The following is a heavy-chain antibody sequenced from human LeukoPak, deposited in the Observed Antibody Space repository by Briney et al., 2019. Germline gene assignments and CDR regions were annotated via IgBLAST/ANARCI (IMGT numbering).Heavy chain of an antibody. V-gene: IGHV4-34*01. CDR3: ARGGNSSGYYYIDY. D-gene: IGHD3-22*01. CDR2: INHSGST. Sequence: SETLSLTCAVYGGSFSGYYWSWIRQPPGKGLEWIGEINHSGSTNYNPPLKSRVTISVDTSKNQFSLKLSSVTAADTAVYYCARGGNSSGYYYIDYWGQGTLVTVSS. J-gene: IGHJ4*02. CDR1: GGSFSGYY.